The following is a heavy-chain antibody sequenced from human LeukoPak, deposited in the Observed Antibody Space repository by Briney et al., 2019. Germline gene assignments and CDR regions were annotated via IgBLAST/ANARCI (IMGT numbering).Heavy chain of an antibody. CDR3: ARDNYGDYGFDP. Sequence: GGPLRLSCAASGFTVSSNYMSWVRQAPGKGLEWVSVIYSGGSTYYADSVKGRFTISRDNSKNTLYLQMNSLRAEDTAVYYCARDNYGDYGFDPWGQGTLVTVSS. D-gene: IGHD4-17*01. CDR1: GFTVSSNY. CDR2: IYSGGST. V-gene: IGHV3-66*01. J-gene: IGHJ5*02.